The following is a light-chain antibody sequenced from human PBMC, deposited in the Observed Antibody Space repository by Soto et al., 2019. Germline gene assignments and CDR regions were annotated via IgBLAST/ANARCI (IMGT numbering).Light chain of an antibody. CDR3: QQYNSYWT. V-gene: IGKV1-5*01. CDR2: DAS. J-gene: IGKJ1*01. CDR1: QSISSW. Sequence: DIQMTRSPSTESASVRDIVTTTFRASQSISSWLAWYQQKPVKAPKLLIYDASSLESGVPSRFSGSGSGTEFTLTISSLQPDDFATYYCQQYNSYWTFGQGTKVDI.